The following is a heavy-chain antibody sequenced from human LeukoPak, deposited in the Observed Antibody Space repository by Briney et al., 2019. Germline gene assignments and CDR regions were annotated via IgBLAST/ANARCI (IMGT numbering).Heavy chain of an antibody. Sequence: ASVKVSCKPSGYSFTGYYTRWVRHAPGQGLECMGWINPNSGDTNYAQKFQGRVTMIRDTSISTAYMELSRLRSDDTAIYYCARVSSFDWLYYFDYWGQGTLVTVSS. D-gene: IGHD3-9*01. V-gene: IGHV1-2*02. CDR2: INPNSGDT. J-gene: IGHJ4*02. CDR3: ARVSSFDWLYYFDY. CDR1: GYSFTGYY.